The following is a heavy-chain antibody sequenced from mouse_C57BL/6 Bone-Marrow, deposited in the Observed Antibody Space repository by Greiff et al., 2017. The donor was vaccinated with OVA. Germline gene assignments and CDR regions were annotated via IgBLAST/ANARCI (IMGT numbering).Heavy chain of an antibody. CDR2: INPSNGGT. CDR3: ARDYGNYGYFDV. D-gene: IGHD2-1*01. V-gene: IGHV1-53*01. Sequence: VQLVESGTELVKPGASVKLSCKASGYTFTSYWMHWVKQRPGQGLEWIGNINPSNGGTNYNEKFKSKATLTVDKSSSTAYMQLSSLTSEDAAVYYCARDYGNYGYFDVWGTGTTVTVSS. CDR1: GYTFTSYW. J-gene: IGHJ1*03.